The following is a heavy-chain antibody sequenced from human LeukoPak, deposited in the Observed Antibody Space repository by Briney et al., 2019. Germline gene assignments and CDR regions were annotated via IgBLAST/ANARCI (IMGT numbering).Heavy chain of an antibody. Sequence: SETLSLTCTVSGGSISSYYWSWIRQPPGKGLEWIGYIYYSGSTNYNPSLKSRVTISVDTSKNQFSLKLSSVTAADTAVYYCARRNSNWFDPWGQGTLVTVSS. V-gene: IGHV4-59*08. CDR2: IYYSGST. D-gene: IGHD4-11*01. CDR3: ARRNSNWFDP. CDR1: GGSISSYY. J-gene: IGHJ5*02.